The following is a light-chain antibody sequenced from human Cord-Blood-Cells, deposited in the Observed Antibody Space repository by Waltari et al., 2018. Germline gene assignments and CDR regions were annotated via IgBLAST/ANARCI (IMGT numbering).Light chain of an antibody. CDR2: EGS. CDR3: CSYAGSSTLV. J-gene: IGLJ2*01. V-gene: IGLV2-23*01. Sequence: QSALTQPASVSGSPGQSITISCTGTSSDVGRSNLVSWYQQHPGKAPKLMIYEGSKRPSGVSNRFSGSKSDNTASLTISGLQAEDEADYYCCSYAGSSTLVFGGGTKLTVL. CDR1: SSDVGRSNL.